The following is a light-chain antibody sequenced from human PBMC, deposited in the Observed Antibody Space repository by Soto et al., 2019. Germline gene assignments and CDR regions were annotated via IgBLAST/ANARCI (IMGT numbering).Light chain of an antibody. V-gene: IGKV1-27*01. Sequence: DIQMTQSPSSLSASIGDRVTITCRASQGISNHLAWYQQKPGKVPKFLIHAASTLQSGVPSRFSGSGSGTDFTLTISRLQPDDVATDYCQNYNSAPWTFGQGTKVEI. CDR1: QGISNH. CDR3: QNYNSAPWT. J-gene: IGKJ1*01. CDR2: AAS.